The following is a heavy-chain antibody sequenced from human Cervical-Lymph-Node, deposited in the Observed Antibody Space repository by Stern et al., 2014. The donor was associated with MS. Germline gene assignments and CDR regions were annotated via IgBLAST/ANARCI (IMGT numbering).Heavy chain of an antibody. J-gene: IGHJ4*02. V-gene: IGHV5-51*01. CDR2: IYPGDSDT. D-gene: IGHD5/OR15-5a*01. Sequence: EVHLVESGAEAKKPGESLRISCKGSGYRFTSYWIGWVRQMPGKGLEWMGIIYPGDSDTRYSPSFQGQVTISADKSINTAYLQWSSLEASDTAMYYCARRSTTYFDYWGQGTLVTVSS. CDR1: GYRFTSYW. CDR3: ARRSTTYFDY.